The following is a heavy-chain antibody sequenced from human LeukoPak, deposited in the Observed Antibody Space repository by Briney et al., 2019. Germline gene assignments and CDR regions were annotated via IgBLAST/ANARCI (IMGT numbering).Heavy chain of an antibody. D-gene: IGHD3-10*01. V-gene: IGHV4-61*02. CDR1: GGSISSGSYY. J-gene: IGHJ3*02. Sequence: SETLSLTCTVSGGSISSGSYYWSWIRQPAGKGLEWIGRIYTSGSTNYNPSLKSRVTISVDTSKNQFSLKLSSVTAADTAVYYCARERYYYGSGSYIDIWGQGTMVTVSS. CDR3: ARERYYYGSGSYIDI. CDR2: IYTSGST.